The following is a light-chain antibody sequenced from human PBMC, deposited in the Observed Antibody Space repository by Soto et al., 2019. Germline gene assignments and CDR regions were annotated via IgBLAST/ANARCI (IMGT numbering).Light chain of an antibody. CDR1: QSIHSW. J-gene: IGKJ1*01. Sequence: DIQMTQSPSTLSASVGDRVTITCRASQSIHSWLAWYQQKPGKAPKLLISKASSLESGVPLRFSGSGSGTEFTLTISSLQPDDFATYYCQHYNTFSPAWTFGQGTKVEVK. V-gene: IGKV1-5*03. CDR3: QHYNTFSPAWT. CDR2: KAS.